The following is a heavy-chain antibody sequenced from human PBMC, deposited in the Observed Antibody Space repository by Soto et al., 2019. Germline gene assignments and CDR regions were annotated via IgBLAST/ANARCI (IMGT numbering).Heavy chain of an antibody. J-gene: IGHJ6*02. CDR3: ERRPGGPYYDFWSGYHPTTEYYCIDV. Sequence: PWETLSLTCTFSVGSISSSSYYWGWIRQPPWKGLEWIGSIYYSGSTYYNPSLKSRVTISVDTSKNQFSLKLSSVTAADTAVYYCERRPGGPYYDFWSGYHPTTEYYCIDVLGPVTTGNVS. V-gene: IGHV4-39*01. CDR1: VGSISSSSYY. D-gene: IGHD3-3*01. CDR2: IYYSGST.